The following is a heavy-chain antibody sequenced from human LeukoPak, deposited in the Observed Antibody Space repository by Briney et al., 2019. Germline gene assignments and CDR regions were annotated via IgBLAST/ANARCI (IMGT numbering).Heavy chain of an antibody. J-gene: IGHJ6*03. CDR1: GGSISSSSYY. CDR2: IYYSGST. V-gene: IGHV4-39*07. CDR3: ARVVVAVAGTYYYYYMDV. Sequence: PSETLSLTCTVSGGSISSSSYYWGWIRQPPGKGLEWIGSIYYSGSTCYNPSLKSRVTISVDTSKNQFSLKLSSVTAADTAVYYCARVVVAVAGTYYYYYMDVWGKGTTVTVSS. D-gene: IGHD6-19*01.